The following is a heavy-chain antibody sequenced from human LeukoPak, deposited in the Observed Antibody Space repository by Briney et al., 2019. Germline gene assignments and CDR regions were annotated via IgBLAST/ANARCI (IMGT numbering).Heavy chain of an antibody. Sequence: GESLKISCKASGYRFTNYWIGWVRQMPGKGLEWMGIIYPGDSDTRYSPSFQGQVTISVDKSISTASLQWSSLKASDTAMYYCVLSGSDNYFDYWGQGTLATVSS. CDR3: VLSGSDNYFDY. D-gene: IGHD1-26*01. CDR1: GYRFTNYW. CDR2: IYPGDSDT. V-gene: IGHV5-51*01. J-gene: IGHJ4*02.